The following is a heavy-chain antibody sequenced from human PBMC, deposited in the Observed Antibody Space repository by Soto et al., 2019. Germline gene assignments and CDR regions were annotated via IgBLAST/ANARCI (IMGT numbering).Heavy chain of an antibody. D-gene: IGHD5-18*01. V-gene: IGHV1-18*01. J-gene: IGHJ4*02. CDR2: ISAYNGNT. CDR3: ARDEYTAMETGLCY. Sequence: ASVKVSCKASGYTFTSYGISWVRQAPGQGLEWMGWISAYNGNTNYAQKLQGRVTMTTDTSTSTAYMELRSLSSDDTAVYYCARDEYTAMETGLCYWGQGTLVTVSS. CDR1: GYTFTSYG.